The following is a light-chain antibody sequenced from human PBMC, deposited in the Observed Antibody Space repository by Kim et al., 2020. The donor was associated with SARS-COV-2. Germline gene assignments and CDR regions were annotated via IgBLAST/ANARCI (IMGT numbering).Light chain of an antibody. CDR3: QQRSYWLYT. CDR2: DAS. CDR1: QSVGSY. J-gene: IGKJ2*01. V-gene: IGKV3-11*01. Sequence: SLSPGERATLSCRARQSVGSYLAWYQQKRCQAPRLLIYDASNRATGIPVRFSCSGSGTDFTLTISTLEPEDFAVYYCQQRSYWLYTFGQGTKLEI.